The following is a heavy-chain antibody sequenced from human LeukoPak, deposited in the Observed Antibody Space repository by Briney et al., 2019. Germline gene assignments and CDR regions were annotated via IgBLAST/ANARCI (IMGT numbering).Heavy chain of an antibody. CDR3: EAYGSV. CDR2: IKEDGSET. Sequence: GGSLRLFCAASGLIFSNYWMTWVRQAPGKGLEWVANIKEDGSETYYVDSVKGRFTISRDNDKNTLYLQMNSLRAEDTAVYYCEAYGSVWGQGTLVIVSS. J-gene: IGHJ4*02. CDR1: GLIFSNYW. V-gene: IGHV3-7*03. D-gene: IGHD3-10*01.